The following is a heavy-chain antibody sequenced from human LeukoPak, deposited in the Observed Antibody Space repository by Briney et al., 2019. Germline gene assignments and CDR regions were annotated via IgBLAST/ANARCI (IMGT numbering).Heavy chain of an antibody. CDR2: INTNTGNP. J-gene: IGHJ4*02. D-gene: IGHD1-26*01. CDR3: ARDSSLRYSGSLGY. V-gene: IGHV7-4-1*02. CDR1: GYTFTSYA. Sequence: ASVKVSCTASGYTFTSYAMNWVRQAPGQGLEWMGWINTNTGNPTYAQGFTGRFVFSLDTSASTAYLQISSLKAEDTAVYYCARDSSLRYSGSLGYWGQGTLVTVSS.